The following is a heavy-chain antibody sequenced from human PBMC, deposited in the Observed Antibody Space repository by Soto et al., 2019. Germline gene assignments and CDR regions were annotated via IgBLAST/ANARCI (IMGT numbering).Heavy chain of an antibody. CDR3: TGEVASGY. Sequence: QVQLVESGGGVVQPGGSLRLSCAASGFTVSSYGMHWVRQAPGKGLEWVAVISRDGRTKYYADSVKGRFAISKVNSRNTLFLEMNSLRGDDMAVYYCTGEVASGYWGQGTLVTVSS. V-gene: IGHV3-30*03. CDR2: ISRDGRTK. J-gene: IGHJ4*02. CDR1: GFTVSSYG. D-gene: IGHD2-8*02.